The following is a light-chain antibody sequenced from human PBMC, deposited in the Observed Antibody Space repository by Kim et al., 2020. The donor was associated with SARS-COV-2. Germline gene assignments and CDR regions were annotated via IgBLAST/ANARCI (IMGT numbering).Light chain of an antibody. CDR3: QAWDSNTYYV. V-gene: IGLV3-1*01. J-gene: IGLJ1*01. CDR1: KLDDKY. CDR2: QNT. Sequence: SYELTQPPSVSVSPGQTASITCSGDKLDDKYVCWYQQRPGQSTLLVIYQNTKRPAAIPERFSGSKSGKTATLTITGTQATDEAEYFCQAWDSNTYYVFGTGTKVTVL.